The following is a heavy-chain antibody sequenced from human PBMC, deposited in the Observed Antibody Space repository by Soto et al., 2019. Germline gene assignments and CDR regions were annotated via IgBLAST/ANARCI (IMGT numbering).Heavy chain of an antibody. Sequence: SQTLSLTCAISGDSVPSNSAAWNWIRQSPSRGLEWLGRTYYRSKWYNDYAVSVKSRITINPDTSKNQFSLHLNSVTPEDTAVYYCASAPDSFSCSSTSCYYFWFDPWGQGTLVTVSS. CDR3: ASAPDSFSCSSTSCYYFWFDP. CDR2: TYYRSKWYN. D-gene: IGHD2-2*01. J-gene: IGHJ5*02. V-gene: IGHV6-1*01. CDR1: GDSVPSNSAA.